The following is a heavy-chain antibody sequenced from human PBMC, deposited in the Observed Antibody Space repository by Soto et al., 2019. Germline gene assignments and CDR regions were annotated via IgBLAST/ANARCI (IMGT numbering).Heavy chain of an antibody. D-gene: IGHD4-17*01. CDR2: ISSSSSTI. CDR3: AKVTVTTLNYYYYYAMDV. J-gene: IGHJ6*02. V-gene: IGHV3-48*01. CDR1: GFTFSSYS. Sequence: HPGGSLRLSCAASGFTFSSYSMNWVRQAPGKGLEWVSYISSSSSTIYYADSVKGRFTISRDNAKNSLYLQMNSLRAEDTAVYYCAKVTVTTLNYYYYYAMDVWGQGTTVTVSS.